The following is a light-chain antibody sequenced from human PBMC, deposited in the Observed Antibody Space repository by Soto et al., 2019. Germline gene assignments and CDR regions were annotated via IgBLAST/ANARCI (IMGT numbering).Light chain of an antibody. J-gene: IGLJ1*01. CDR1: SSNIGNNY. CDR2: ENN. V-gene: IGLV1-51*02. Sequence: QSVLTQTPSMSAAPGQKVTISCSGSSSNIGNNYVSWYQQLPGTAPKLLIYENNKRPSGIPDRFSGSKSGTSATLGITGLQTGDEADYYCGTWDSSLSAYNYVFGTGTKVTVL. CDR3: GTWDSSLSAYNYV.